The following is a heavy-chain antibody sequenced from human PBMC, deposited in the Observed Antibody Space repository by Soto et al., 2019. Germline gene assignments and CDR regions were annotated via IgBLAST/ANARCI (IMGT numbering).Heavy chain of an antibody. J-gene: IGHJ4*02. CDR3: AKTSGSYAVSGFDY. Sequence: GGSLRLSCAASGFPFSVYAMSLVRQAPGKGLEWVSSMSGNNNSTYYPDSVKGRFTISRDNSKNTLYLQMNRLRAEDTAVYYCAKTSGSYAVSGFDYWDQGELVAVSS. D-gene: IGHD1-26*01. CDR1: GFPFSVYA. V-gene: IGHV3-23*01. CDR2: MSGNNNST.